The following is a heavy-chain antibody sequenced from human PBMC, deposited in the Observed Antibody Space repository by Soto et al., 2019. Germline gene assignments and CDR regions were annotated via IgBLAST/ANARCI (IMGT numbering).Heavy chain of an antibody. CDR2: ISGSGGST. V-gene: IGHV3-23*01. CDR1: GFTFSSYA. CDR3: AKPDIYCSSTSCPAVHAFDI. Sequence: EVQLLESGGGLVQPGGSVRLSCAASGFTFSSYAMSWVRQAPGKGLEWVSAISGSGGSTYYADSVKGRFTISRDNSKNTLYLQMNSLRAEDTAVYYCAKPDIYCSSTSCPAVHAFDIWGQGTMVTVSS. J-gene: IGHJ3*02. D-gene: IGHD2-2*01.